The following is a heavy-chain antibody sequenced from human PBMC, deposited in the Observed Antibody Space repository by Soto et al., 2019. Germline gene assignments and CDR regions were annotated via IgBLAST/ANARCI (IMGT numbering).Heavy chain of an antibody. J-gene: IGHJ4*02. CDR3: ARTSSGWYSHFDY. Sequence: ASVKVSCKASGYTFTGYYMHWVRQAPGQGLEWMGWINPNSGGTNYAQKFQGRVTMTRDTSISTAYMELSRLRSDDTAVYYCARTSSGWYSHFDYWGKGTLVTVSS. D-gene: IGHD6-19*01. V-gene: IGHV1-2*02. CDR2: INPNSGGT. CDR1: GYTFTGYY.